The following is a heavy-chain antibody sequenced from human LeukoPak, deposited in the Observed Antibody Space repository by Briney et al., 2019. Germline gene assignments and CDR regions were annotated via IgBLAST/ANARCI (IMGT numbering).Heavy chain of an antibody. D-gene: IGHD3-10*01. V-gene: IGHV1-18*01. CDR1: GYTFTSYA. CDR2: ISACNGGT. J-gene: IGHJ6*02. Sequence: ASVKVSCKASGYTFTSYAIAWVRQAPGQGLEWMGWISACNGGTNYAQKFRGRVTMTTDTSTNTGYMELRSLRSDDTAVYFCARDQLRYYGSNNYYSDMDFWGQGTTVTVSS. CDR3: ARDQLRYYGSNNYYSDMDF.